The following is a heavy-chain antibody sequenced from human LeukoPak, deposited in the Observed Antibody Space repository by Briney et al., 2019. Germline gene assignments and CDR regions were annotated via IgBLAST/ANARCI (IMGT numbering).Heavy chain of an antibody. CDR1: GGSISSYY. J-gene: IGHJ4*02. D-gene: IGHD3-3*01. V-gene: IGHV4-59*01. CDR3: ARGHYDFWSGYLGAPFAY. CDR2: IYYSGST. Sequence: SETLSLTCTVSGGSISSYYWSWIRRPPGKGLEWIGYIYYSGSTNYNPSLKSRVTISVGTSKNQFSLKLSSVTAADTAVYYCARGHYDFWSGYLGAPFAYWGQGTLVTVSS.